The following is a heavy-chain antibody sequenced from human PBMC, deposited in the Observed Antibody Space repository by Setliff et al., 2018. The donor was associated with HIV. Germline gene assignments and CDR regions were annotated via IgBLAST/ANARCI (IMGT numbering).Heavy chain of an antibody. D-gene: IGHD5-12*01. CDR3: ARDRLVSGGAFDI. V-gene: IGHV3-30*02. J-gene: IGHJ3*02. CDR2: IWSDGSNI. Sequence: GGSLRLSCAASGFTFSDFGMHWVRQAPGKGLEWVAIIWSDGSNIYYADSVKGRFTISRDNSKNTLYLQMNSLRAEDTAVYYCARDRLVSGGAFDIWGQGTMVTVSS. CDR1: GFTFSDFG.